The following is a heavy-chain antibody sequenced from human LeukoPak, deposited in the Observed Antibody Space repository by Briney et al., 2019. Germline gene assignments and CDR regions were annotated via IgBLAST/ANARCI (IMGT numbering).Heavy chain of an antibody. CDR1: GFTFSSYW. J-gene: IGHJ4*02. Sequence: YPGGSLRLSCAASGFTFSSYWMHWVRQAPGKGLEWVAVISYDGSNKYYADSVKGRFTISRDNSKNTLYLQMNSLRAEDTAVYYCAKELSGLIVVVTNYFDYWGQGTLVTVSS. CDR2: ISYDGSNK. D-gene: IGHD2-21*02. CDR3: AKELSGLIVVVTNYFDY. V-gene: IGHV3-30*18.